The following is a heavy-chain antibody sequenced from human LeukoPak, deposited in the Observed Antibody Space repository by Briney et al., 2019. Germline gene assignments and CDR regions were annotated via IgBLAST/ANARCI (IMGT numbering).Heavy chain of an antibody. V-gene: IGHV3-11*06. D-gene: IGHD5-12*01. CDR1: GFTFSDYY. CDR3: ARDYPTTKGP. Sequence: GGSLRLSCAASGFTFSDYYMNWIRQAPGKGLEWVSFISSSSSYTKYADSAKGRFTISRDNAKNSLHLQMNSLRAEDTAVYYCARDYPTTKGPWGQGTLVTVSS. CDR2: ISSSSSYT. J-gene: IGHJ1*01.